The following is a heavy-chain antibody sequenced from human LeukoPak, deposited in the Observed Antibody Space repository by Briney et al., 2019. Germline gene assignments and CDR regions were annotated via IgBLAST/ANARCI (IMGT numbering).Heavy chain of an antibody. D-gene: IGHD2-2*01. CDR3: AKGPGSGSNPHYFDY. CDR1: GFTFDDYA. J-gene: IGHJ4*02. V-gene: IGHV3-9*01. Sequence: PGRSLRLSCAASGFTFDDYAMHWVRQAPGKGLEWVSGISWNSGSIGYADSVKGRFTNSRDNAKNSLYLQMNSLRAEDTALYYCAKGPGSGSNPHYFDYWGQGTLVTVSS. CDR2: ISWNSGSI.